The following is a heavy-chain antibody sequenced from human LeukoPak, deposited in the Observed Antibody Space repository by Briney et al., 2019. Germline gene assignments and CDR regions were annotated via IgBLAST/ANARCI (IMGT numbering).Heavy chain of an antibody. CDR2: IYSGGST. V-gene: IGHV3-66*01. Sequence: GGCLRLSCAASGFTVSSNYMGWVSQAPGKGLEWASVIYSGGSTYYADSVKGRFTISRDNSKNTLYLQMNSLRAEDTAVYYCARGRYYDSNMFGYWGQGTLVTVSS. J-gene: IGHJ4*02. CDR1: GFTVSSNY. CDR3: ARGRYYDSNMFGY. D-gene: IGHD3-22*01.